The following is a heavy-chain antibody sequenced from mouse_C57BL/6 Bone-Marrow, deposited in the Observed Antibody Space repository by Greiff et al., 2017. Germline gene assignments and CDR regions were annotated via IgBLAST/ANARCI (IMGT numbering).Heavy chain of an antibody. V-gene: IGHV1-15*01. Sequence: VQLQQSGAELVRPGASVTLSCKASGYTFTDYEMHWVKQTPVNGLEWIGAIDPETGGTAYNQKFKGKAILTVDKSSSTAYMELRSLTSEDSAVYYCTRRDGYPCYFDVWGTGTTVTVSS. CDR1: GYTFTDYE. CDR2: IDPETGGT. J-gene: IGHJ1*03. CDR3: TRRDGYPCYFDV. D-gene: IGHD2-3*01.